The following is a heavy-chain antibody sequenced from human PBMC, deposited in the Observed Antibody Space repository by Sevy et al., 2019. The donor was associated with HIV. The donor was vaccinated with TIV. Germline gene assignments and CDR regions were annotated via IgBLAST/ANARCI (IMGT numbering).Heavy chain of an antibody. J-gene: IGHJ3*02. CDR2: ITSSSSYT. CDR1: GFPFSDYY. CDR3: ARARRLYDAFDI. Sequence: GGSLRLSCAASGFPFSDYYMSCIRQPPGKGLKWVSYITSSSSYTNYADSVKVRFTISRDNAKNALYLQMNSLRAEDTAVYYCARARRLYDAFDIWVQGTMVTVSS. V-gene: IGHV3-11*06.